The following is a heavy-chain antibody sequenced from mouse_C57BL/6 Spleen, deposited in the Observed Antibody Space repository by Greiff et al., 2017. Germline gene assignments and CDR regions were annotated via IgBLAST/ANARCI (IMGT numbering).Heavy chain of an antibody. Sequence: EVKLMESGGGLVKPGGSLKLSCAASGFTFSSYAMSWVRQTPEKRLEWVATISDGGSYTYYPDNVKGRFTISRDNAKNNLYLQMSHLKSADTSMYYFARSVDSSGYGYFDYWGQGTTLTVSS. CDR2: ISDGGSYT. CDR3: ARSVDSSGYGYFDY. D-gene: IGHD3-2*02. CDR1: GFTFSSYA. V-gene: IGHV5-4*03. J-gene: IGHJ2*01.